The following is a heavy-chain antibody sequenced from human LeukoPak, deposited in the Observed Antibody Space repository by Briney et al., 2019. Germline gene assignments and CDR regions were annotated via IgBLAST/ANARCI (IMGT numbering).Heavy chain of an antibody. CDR1: GLTFSRSY. D-gene: IGHD1-26*01. Sequence: GGSLRLSCAASGLTFSRSYMTWVRQAPGKGLEWVANIKEDGSEKYYVDSVRGRFSISRDNATNSLYLQMNRLRAADTAVYYCARDERGGPFYVFDSRGQGTQVTVSS. CDR3: ARDERGGPFYVFDS. V-gene: IGHV3-7*01. J-gene: IGHJ4*02. CDR2: IKEDGSEK.